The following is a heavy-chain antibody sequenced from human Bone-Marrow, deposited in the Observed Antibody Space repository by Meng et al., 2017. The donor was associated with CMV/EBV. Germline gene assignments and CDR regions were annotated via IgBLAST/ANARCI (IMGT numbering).Heavy chain of an antibody. CDR2: ISWNSGSI. CDR3: AKDYYYYGMDV. J-gene: IGHJ6*02. V-gene: IGHV3-9*01. CDR1: GFTFDDYA. Sequence: GGSLRLSCAASGFTFDDYAMHWVRQAPGRGLEWVSGISWNSGSIGYADSVKGRFTISRDNAKNSLYLQMNSLRAEDTALYYCAKDYYYYGMDVWGQGDTVTFAS.